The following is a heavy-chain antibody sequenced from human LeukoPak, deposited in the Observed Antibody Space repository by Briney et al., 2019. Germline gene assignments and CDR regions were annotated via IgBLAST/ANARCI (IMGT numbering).Heavy chain of an antibody. J-gene: IGHJ6*03. V-gene: IGHV1-8*03. CDR3: ARGRKLVVVPAAPRKEYYYYMDV. CDR1: GGTFSSYA. Sequence: ASVKVSCKASGGTFSSYAINWVRQAPGQGLEWMGWMNPNSGNTGYAQKFQGRVTITRNTSISTAYMELSSLRSEDTAVYYCARGRKLVVVPAAPRKEYYYYMDVWGKGTTVTVSS. D-gene: IGHD2-2*01. CDR2: MNPNSGNT.